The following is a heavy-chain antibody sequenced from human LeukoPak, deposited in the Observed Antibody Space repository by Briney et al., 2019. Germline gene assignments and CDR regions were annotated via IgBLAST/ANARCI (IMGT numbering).Heavy chain of an antibody. Sequence: SETLSLTCTVSGGSISGSSNYWGWIRQPPGKGLEWIGSIHYSGNTYYNPSLKSRVTISVDTSKNQFSLKLTSVTAADTAVYYCARPTFASYSSGYHYWGQGTLVTVSS. CDR1: GGSISGSSNY. V-gene: IGHV4-39*01. J-gene: IGHJ4*02. D-gene: IGHD3-22*01. CDR3: ARPTFASYSSGYHY. CDR2: IHYSGNT.